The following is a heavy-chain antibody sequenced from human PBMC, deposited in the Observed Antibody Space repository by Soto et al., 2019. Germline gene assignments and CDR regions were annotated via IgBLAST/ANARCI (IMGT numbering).Heavy chain of an antibody. CDR3: ARDRSTYGGGGTGEVKENWFDP. CDR2: AYYSGST. D-gene: IGHD2-8*01. Sequence: SETLSLTCSVSGGSISHYYWSWIRQSPGKGLEWIGYAYYSGSTDYNPSLKSRATMSVDTSKNQVSLKLDSVTTADTAVYYCARDRSTYGGGGTGEVKENWFDPWGPGTLVTVSS. CDR1: GGSISHYY. V-gene: IGHV4-59*01. J-gene: IGHJ5*02.